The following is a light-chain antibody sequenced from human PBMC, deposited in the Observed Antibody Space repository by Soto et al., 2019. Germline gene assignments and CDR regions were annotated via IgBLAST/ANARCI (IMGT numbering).Light chain of an antibody. CDR2: GAS. Sequence: EIVLTQSPGTLSLSPGERATLPCRASQSISVTYLAWYQQKPGQAPRLLIYGASSRATGIPDRFSGSGSGTDFTLTISRLEPEDFAVYYCQQYGSSPPWTFGQGTKVDIK. CDR3: QQYGSSPPWT. V-gene: IGKV3-20*01. J-gene: IGKJ1*01. CDR1: QSISVTY.